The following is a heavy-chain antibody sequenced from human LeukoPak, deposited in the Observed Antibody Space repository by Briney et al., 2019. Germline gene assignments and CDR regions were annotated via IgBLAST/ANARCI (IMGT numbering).Heavy chain of an antibody. CDR2: IDRRSSHI. J-gene: IGHJ6*03. D-gene: IGHD4-11*01. CDR3: ARGPLKYSPGFWHYFYMDV. CDR1: GFTFIDYS. Sequence: PRGSLRLSCTTSGFTFIDYSMSWVRQAPGKGLEWVSSIDRRSSHIFHADSVKGRFSISRDNALYLQMNRLRAEDTGVYYCARGPLKYSPGFWHYFYMDVWGKGTTVIVSS. V-gene: IGHV3-21*01.